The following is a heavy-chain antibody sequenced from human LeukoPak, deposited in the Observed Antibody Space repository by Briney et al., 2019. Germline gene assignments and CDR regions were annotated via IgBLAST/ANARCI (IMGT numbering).Heavy chain of an antibody. CDR3: ARGSPPLWFGESQNQADFDY. J-gene: IGHJ4*02. Sequence: ASVKVSCKASGYTFTSYGISWVRQAPGQGLEWMGWISAYNGNTNYAQKLQGRVTMTTDTSTSTAYMELRSLRSDDTAVYYCARGSPPLWFGESQNQADFDYWGQGTLVTVSS. CDR2: ISAYNGNT. D-gene: IGHD3-10*01. CDR1: GYTFTSYG. V-gene: IGHV1-18*01.